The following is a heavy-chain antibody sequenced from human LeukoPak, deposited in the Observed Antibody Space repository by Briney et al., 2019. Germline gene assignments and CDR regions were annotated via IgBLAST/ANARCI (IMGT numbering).Heavy chain of an antibody. Sequence: GGSLRLSCAASGFTFSSYSMSWVRQAPGKGLEWVSGISGSGDNTYYADSVKGRFTISRDNSKNTLYLQMNSLRAEDTAVYYCAKVGSSIAVAGGKAFDYWGQGTLVTVSS. CDR2: ISGSGDNT. D-gene: IGHD6-19*01. V-gene: IGHV3-23*01. J-gene: IGHJ4*02. CDR3: AKVGSSIAVAGGKAFDY. CDR1: GFTFSSYS.